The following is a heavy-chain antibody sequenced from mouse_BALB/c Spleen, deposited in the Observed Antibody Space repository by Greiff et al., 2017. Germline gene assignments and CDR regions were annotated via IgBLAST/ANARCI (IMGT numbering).Heavy chain of an antibody. CDR1: GYSITSDYA. CDR2: ISYSGST. Sequence: EVMLVESGPGLVKPSQSLSLTCTVTGYSITSDYAWNWIRQFPGNKLEWMGYISYSGSTSYNPSLKSRISITRDTSKNQFFLQLNSVTTEDTATYYCAGWGYSMDYWGQGTSVTVSS. D-gene: IGHD3-1*01. V-gene: IGHV3-2*02. J-gene: IGHJ4*01. CDR3: AGWGYSMDY.